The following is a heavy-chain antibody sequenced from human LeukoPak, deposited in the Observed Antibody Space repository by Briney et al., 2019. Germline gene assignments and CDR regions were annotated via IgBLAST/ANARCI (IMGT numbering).Heavy chain of an antibody. V-gene: IGHV4-59*01. D-gene: IGHD2-2*01. CDR1: GVSISNSC. J-gene: IGHJ6*02. Sequence: AETLSLTCTASGVSISNSCMSWVRQPPGKGLEWVGDIYNSGNTNNNPDLKNRGTISVDTSNNQCSLKLSSVTAADTAVYYCARSRAALYCSSTSCTPGYYYGMDVWGRGTTVTVSS. CDR3: ARSRAALYCSSTSCTPGYYYGMDV. CDR2: IYNSGNT.